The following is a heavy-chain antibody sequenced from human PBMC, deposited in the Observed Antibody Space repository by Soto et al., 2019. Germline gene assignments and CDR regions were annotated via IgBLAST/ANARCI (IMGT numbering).Heavy chain of an antibody. J-gene: IGHJ5*02. V-gene: IGHV3-48*01. D-gene: IGHD6-19*01. CDR3: AKGGHSSGWYNWFDP. Sequence: GGSVRLSCAASGFTFSSYSMNWVRQAPGKGLEWVAYISSSRSNIYYADSVKGRFTISRDNSKNTLYLQMNSLRAEDTAVYYCAKGGHSSGWYNWFDPWGQGTLVTVSS. CDR2: ISSSRSNI. CDR1: GFTFSSYS.